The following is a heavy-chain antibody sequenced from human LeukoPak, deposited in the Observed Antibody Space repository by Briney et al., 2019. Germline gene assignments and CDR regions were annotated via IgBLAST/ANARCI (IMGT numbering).Heavy chain of an antibody. CDR3: ARGSRVHQGYFDY. CDR2: IYYSGST. D-gene: IGHD1-1*01. V-gene: IGHV4-59*01. J-gene: IGHJ4*02. Sequence: PSETLSLTYTVSGGSISSYYWSWIRQPPGKGLEWIGYIYYSGSTNYNPSLKSRVTISVDTSKNQFSLKLSSVTAADTAVYYCARGSRVHQGYFDYWGQGTLVTVSS. CDR1: GGSISSYY.